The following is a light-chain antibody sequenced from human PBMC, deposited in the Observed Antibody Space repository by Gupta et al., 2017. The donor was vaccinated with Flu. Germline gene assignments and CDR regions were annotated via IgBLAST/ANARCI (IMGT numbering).Light chain of an antibody. CDR1: QGISSW. CDR2: AAS. Sequence: IQLCQHPSSVYSSVGDRVTITCRASQGISSWLAWYQQKPGKAPKLLIYAASSLQSGVPSMFSGSGSGTDFTLTISSLQPEDFATYYWQQANSFPGTFGQGTKVEIK. CDR3: QQANSFPGT. J-gene: IGKJ1*01. V-gene: IGKV1-12*01.